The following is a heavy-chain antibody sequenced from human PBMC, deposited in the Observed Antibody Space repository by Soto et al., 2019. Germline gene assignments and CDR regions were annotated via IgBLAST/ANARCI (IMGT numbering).Heavy chain of an antibody. V-gene: IGHV3-53*01. CDR1: GFTVSSNY. J-gene: IGHJ4*02. CDR3: ARSPYYDSSGRFEY. CDR2: TYSGGST. D-gene: IGHD3-22*01. Sequence: GGSLRLSCAASGFTVSSNYMSLVRQAPGKGLEWVSVTYSGGSTYYADSVKGRFTISRDNSKNTLYLQMNSLRAEDTAVYYCARSPYYDSSGRFEYWGEGTLVTVSS.